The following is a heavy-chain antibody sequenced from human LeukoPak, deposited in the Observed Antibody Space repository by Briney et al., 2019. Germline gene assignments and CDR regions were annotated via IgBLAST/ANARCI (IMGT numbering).Heavy chain of an antibody. CDR1: GGSISSYY. V-gene: IGHV4-59*01. Sequence: SETLSLTCTVSGGSISSYYWSWIRQPPGKGLKWIGYIYYSGSTNYNPSLKSRVTISVDTSKNQFSLTLSSVTAADTAVYYCARVGSRYYDSSGYYSNWFDPWGQGTLVTVSS. J-gene: IGHJ5*02. D-gene: IGHD3-22*01. CDR3: ARVGSRYYDSSGYYSNWFDP. CDR2: IYYSGST.